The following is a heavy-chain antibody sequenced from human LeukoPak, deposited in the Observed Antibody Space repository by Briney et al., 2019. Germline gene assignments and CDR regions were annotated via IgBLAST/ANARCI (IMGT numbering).Heavy chain of an antibody. V-gene: IGHV3-23*01. D-gene: IGHD3-3*01. Sequence: GGSLRLSCAASGFTFSSYAMSWVRQAPGKGLEWVSAISGSGGSTYYADSVKGRFTISGDNSKNTLYLQMNSLRAEDTAVYYCAKDITIFGGISDYWGQGTLVTVSS. CDR1: GFTFSSYA. CDR3: AKDITIFGGISDY. CDR2: ISGSGGST. J-gene: IGHJ4*02.